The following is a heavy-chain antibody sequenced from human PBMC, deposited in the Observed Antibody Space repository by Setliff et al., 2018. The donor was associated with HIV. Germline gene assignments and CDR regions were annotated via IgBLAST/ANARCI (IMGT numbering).Heavy chain of an antibody. D-gene: IGHD6-13*01. CDR2: INWNGGSA. CDR1: GFTFEDYG. CDR3: ARVIAAAGTGGLDI. V-gene: IGHV3-20*04. Sequence: GGSLRLSCAAFGFTFEDYGMSWVRQAPGKGLEWVSGINWNGGSAGYADSVKGRFTISRDNAKNSLYLQMNSLRAEDTALYYCARVIAAAGTGGLDIWGQGTMVTVSS. J-gene: IGHJ3*02.